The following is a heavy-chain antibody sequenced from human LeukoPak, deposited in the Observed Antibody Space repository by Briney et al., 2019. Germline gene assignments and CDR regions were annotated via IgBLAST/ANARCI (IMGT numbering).Heavy chain of an antibody. CDR2: IYPGDSDT. D-gene: IGHD3-10*01. J-gene: IGHJ6*03. Sequence: GESLKISCKGSGYSFTSYWIGWVRQMPGKGLEWMGIIYPGDSDTRYSPSFQGQVTISADKSISTAYLQWSSLKASDTAMYYCARVKLEYYYGSGRLIKYYYYMDVWGKGTTVTISS. CDR1: GYSFTSYW. CDR3: ARVKLEYYYGSGRLIKYYYYMDV. V-gene: IGHV5-51*01.